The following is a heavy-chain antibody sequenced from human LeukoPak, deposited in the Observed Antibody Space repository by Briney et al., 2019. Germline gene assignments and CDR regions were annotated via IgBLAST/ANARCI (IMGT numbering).Heavy chain of an antibody. V-gene: IGHV1-69*05. J-gene: IGHJ1*01. CDR1: GGTFSSYA. CDR3: AMCSSTSCYLGKEGYFQH. D-gene: IGHD2-2*01. Sequence: ASVKVSCKASGGTFSSYAISWVRQAPGQGLEWMGGIIPIFGTANYAQKFQGRVTITTDESTSTAYMGLSSLRSEDTAVYYCAMCSSTSCYLGKEGYFQHWGQGTLVTVSS. CDR2: IIPIFGTA.